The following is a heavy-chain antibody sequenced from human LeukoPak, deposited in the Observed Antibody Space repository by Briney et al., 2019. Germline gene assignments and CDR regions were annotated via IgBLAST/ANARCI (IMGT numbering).Heavy chain of an antibody. D-gene: IGHD4-23*01. CDR2: IYSGGGT. V-gene: IGHV3-66*01. J-gene: IGHJ4*02. Sequence: QPGGSLRLSCAASGFTVRDNYMIWVPQAPGKGLEGVSVIYSGGGTYYADSVKGRFAISRDNSKNTLYLQMNSLRAEDTAVYYCARGIVTTVVTGFDYWGQGTLVTVSS. CDR1: GFTVRDNY. CDR3: ARGIVTTVVTGFDY.